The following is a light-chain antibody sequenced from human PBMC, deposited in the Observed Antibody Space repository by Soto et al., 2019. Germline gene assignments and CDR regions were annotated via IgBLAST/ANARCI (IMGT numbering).Light chain of an antibody. J-gene: IGKJ5*01. CDR3: QYYGSSHSNT. CDR1: QSFNSTY. CDR2: GSS. V-gene: IGKV3-20*01. Sequence: EIVLTQSPGTLSLSPGERATLSFRASQSFNSTYLAWYQQKPGQAPRLLIHGSSTRATGIPARFSGSGSGTEFTLTISGLQSEDFAVYYCQYYGSSHSNTFGQGTRLEIK.